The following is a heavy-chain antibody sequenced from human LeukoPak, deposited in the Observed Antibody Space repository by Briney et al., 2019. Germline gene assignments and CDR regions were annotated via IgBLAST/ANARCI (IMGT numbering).Heavy chain of an antibody. CDR2: ISYDGSNK. D-gene: IGHD4-17*01. CDR3: AKDHRRTTVTIPEG. CDR1: GFTFSSYG. Sequence: GGSLRLSCAASGFTFSSYGMHWVRQAPGKGLEWVAVISYDGSNKYYADSVKGRFTISRDNSKNTLYLQMNSLRAEDTAVYYCAKDHRRTTVTIPEGWGQGTLVTVSS. J-gene: IGHJ4*02. V-gene: IGHV3-30*18.